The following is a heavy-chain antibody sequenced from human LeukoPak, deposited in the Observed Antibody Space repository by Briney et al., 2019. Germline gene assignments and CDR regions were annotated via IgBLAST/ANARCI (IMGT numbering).Heavy chain of an antibody. V-gene: IGHV4-39*01. J-gene: IGHJ4*02. CDR1: GGSISSCTYY. Sequence: PSETLSLTCTVSGGSISSCTYYWGWLRQPPGKGLEWIGSIYYSGNTDYNPSLKSRVTVSVDTSKNQFSLKLSSVTAADTAVYYCARQFDYWGQGTLVTVSS. CDR2: IYYSGNT. CDR3: ARQFDY.